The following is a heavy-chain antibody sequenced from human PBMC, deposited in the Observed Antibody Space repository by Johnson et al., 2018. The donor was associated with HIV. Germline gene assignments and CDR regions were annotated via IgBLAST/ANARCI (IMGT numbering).Heavy chain of an antibody. V-gene: IGHV3-30-3*01. D-gene: IGHD6-13*01. CDR2: ISYDGSNK. J-gene: IGHJ3*02. CDR3: ASLIAAAGDDAFDI. Sequence: QVQLVESGGGLVQPGGSLRLSCAASGFTFSSYAMHWVRQAPGKGLEWVAVISYDGSNKYYADSVKGRFTISRDNSKNTLYLQMNSLRAEDTAVYYCASLIAAAGDDAFDIWGQGTMVTVSS. CDR1: GFTFSSYA.